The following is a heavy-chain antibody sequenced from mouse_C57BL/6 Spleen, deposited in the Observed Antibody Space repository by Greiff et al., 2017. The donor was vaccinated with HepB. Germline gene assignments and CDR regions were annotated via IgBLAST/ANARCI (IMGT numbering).Heavy chain of an antibody. Sequence: VKLQESGPGLVAPSQSLSITCTVSGFSLTSYAISWVRQPPGKGLEWLGVIWTGGGTNYNSALKSRLSISKDNSKSQVFLKMNSLQTDDTARYYCARKADYYGSSSWYFDVWGTGTTVTVSS. CDR2: IWTGGGT. CDR3: ARKADYYGSSSWYFDV. V-gene: IGHV2-9-1*01. D-gene: IGHD1-1*01. CDR1: GFSLTSYA. J-gene: IGHJ1*03.